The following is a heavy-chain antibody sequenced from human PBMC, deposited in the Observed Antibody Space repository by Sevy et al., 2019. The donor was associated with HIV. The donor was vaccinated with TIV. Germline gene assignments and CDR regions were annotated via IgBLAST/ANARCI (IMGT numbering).Heavy chain of an antibody. J-gene: IGHJ4*02. CDR2: ISGSGGST. D-gene: IGHD1-26*01. CDR1: GFTFSSYA. Sequence: GGSLRLSCAASGFTFSSYAMSWVRLAPGKGLEWVSAISGSGGSTYYADSVKGRFTISRDNSKNTLYLQMNSLRAEDTAVYYCAKDPSGSYHGYWGQGTLVTVSS. CDR3: AKDPSGSYHGY. V-gene: IGHV3-23*01.